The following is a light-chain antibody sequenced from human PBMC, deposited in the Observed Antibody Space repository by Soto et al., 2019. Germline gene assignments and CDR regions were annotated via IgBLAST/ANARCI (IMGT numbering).Light chain of an antibody. CDR1: SSDIGTYNL. V-gene: IGLV2-23*01. Sequence: QSVLTQPASVSGSPGQSITISCTGTSSDIGTYNLVSWYQHYPGKAPKLMIYEGIKRPSGVSNRFPGSKSGNTAFLTISGLQAEDEADYYCCSYAGSGTDNYVFGSGTKLTVL. J-gene: IGLJ1*01. CDR3: CSYAGSGTDNYV. CDR2: EGI.